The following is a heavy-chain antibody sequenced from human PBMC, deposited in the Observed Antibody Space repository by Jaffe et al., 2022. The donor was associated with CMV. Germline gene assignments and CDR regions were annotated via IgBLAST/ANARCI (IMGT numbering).Heavy chain of an antibody. V-gene: IGHV3-48*03. J-gene: IGHJ4*02. CDR3: ARGKRRDYYDSSYYYYIFDY. Sequence: EAQVVESGGGLVQPGGSLRLSCAASGFTFSDYEMNWVRQAPGKGLEWLSYISSSGDTIYYADSVKGRFTISRDNAKNSLYLQMNSLRAEDTAVYYCARGKRRDYYDSSYYYYIFDYWGQGTLVTVSS. CDR2: ISSSGDTI. D-gene: IGHD3-22*01. CDR1: GFTFSDYE.